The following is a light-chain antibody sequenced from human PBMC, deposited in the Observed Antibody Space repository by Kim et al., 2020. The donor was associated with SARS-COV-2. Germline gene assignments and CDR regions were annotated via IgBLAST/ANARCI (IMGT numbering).Light chain of an antibody. CDR2: AAF. CDR1: QGVSSY. Sequence: PVERSPPSCRARQGVSSYLAWYQQNPGQAPRLLICAAFNRATGTRARFSGSGSGTDFTLAIRILGPENIAVYYCQQRSNLPITFGEETRLEIK. CDR3: QQRSNLPIT. J-gene: IGKJ5*01. V-gene: IGKV3-11*01.